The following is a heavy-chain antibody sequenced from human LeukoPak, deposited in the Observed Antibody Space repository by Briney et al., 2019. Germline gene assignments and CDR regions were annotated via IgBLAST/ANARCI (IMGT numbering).Heavy chain of an antibody. CDR2: MYYSGST. Sequence: SETLSLTCVVSGGSIRTSSYYWAWIRQPPGKGLEWIVSMYYSGSTYYNPSLKSRVTISVDTSKNQFSLKLSSVTAADTAVYYCARGYSSSWYFSFDAFDIWGQGTMVTVSS. CDR3: ARGYSSSWYFSFDAFDI. J-gene: IGHJ3*02. CDR1: GGSIRTSSYY. D-gene: IGHD6-13*01. V-gene: IGHV4-39*07.